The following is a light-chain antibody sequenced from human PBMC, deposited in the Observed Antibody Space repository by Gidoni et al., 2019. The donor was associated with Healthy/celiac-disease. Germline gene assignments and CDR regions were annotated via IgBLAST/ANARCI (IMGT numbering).Light chain of an antibody. Sequence: EIVLTQSPGTLSLSPGERATLSCRASQSVSSSYLAWYQQKPGQAPRLLIDGASSRATGIPDRFSGSGSGTDFTLTISRLEPDEFAVYYCQQLYSFGQGTKLEIK. CDR3: QQLYS. CDR1: QSVSSSY. V-gene: IGKV3-20*01. CDR2: GAS. J-gene: IGKJ2*03.